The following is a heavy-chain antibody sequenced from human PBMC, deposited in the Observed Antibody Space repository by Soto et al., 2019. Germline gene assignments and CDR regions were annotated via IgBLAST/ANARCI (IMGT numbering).Heavy chain of an antibody. D-gene: IGHD6-6*01. Sequence: RTVFRDQITNLYVRWIRQPPGKGLEWIGYVYNSGSTFYAPSLKSRVTISLDTSKNQFSLTLSSVTAADTAVYYCTSASSPFYFDFWGQGALVTVSS. V-gene: IGHV4-59*11. CDR1: RDQITNLY. CDR2: VYNSGST. CDR3: TSASSPFYFDF. J-gene: IGHJ4*02.